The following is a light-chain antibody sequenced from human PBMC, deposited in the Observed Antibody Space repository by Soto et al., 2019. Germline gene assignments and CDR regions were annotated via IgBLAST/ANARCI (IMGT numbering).Light chain of an antibody. CDR2: AAS. J-gene: IGKJ1*01. CDR1: QIVLYSNNKNY. Sequence: DIVMAQSPDSLAVSLGERATINCKSSQIVLYSNNKNYLAWYQQKPGKAPKLLIYAASSLQSGVPSRFSGSGSGTDFTLTISSLQPEDFATYYCQQSYSTPRTFGQGTKVDIK. V-gene: IGKV1-39*01. CDR3: QQSYSTPRT.